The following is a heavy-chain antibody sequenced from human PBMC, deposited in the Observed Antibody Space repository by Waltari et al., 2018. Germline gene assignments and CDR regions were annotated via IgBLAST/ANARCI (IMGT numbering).Heavy chain of an antibody. CDR1: GYTFSNFA. V-gene: IGHV1-3*01. CDR2: ITAGNDNT. Sequence: QVQLVQSGAEVKKPGASVKVSCKASGYTFSNFAIHWVRQAPGQRLEWMGWITAGNDNTKYSQKFQGRLTITRDTSASTAYMELSSLTSEDTAVYYCAAFTSGWSYGMDVWGQGTTVTVSS. D-gene: IGHD6-19*01. J-gene: IGHJ6*02. CDR3: AAFTSGWSYGMDV.